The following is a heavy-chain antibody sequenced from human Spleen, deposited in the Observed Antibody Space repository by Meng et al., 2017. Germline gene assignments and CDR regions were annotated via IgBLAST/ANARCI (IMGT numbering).Heavy chain of an antibody. CDR2: ISGSGSGT. J-gene: IGHJ4*02. CDR3: ARAPGSQFRIDY. V-gene: IGHV3-23*01. CDR1: GFTFSSYA. Sequence: GESLKISCAASGFTFSSYAMSWVRQAPGKGLEWVSGISGSGSGTYYANSVKGRFSISRDTSKNALYLQMNSLRAEDTAVYYCARAPGSQFRIDYWGQGTLVTVSS. D-gene: IGHD3-10*01.